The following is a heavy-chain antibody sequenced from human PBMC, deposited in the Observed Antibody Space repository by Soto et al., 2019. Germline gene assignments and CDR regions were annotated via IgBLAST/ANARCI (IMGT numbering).Heavy chain of an antibody. CDR2: IWYDGSNK. V-gene: IGHV3-33*01. D-gene: IGHD3-10*01. CDR3: ARGPKLPTIPLFDY. CDR1: GLTFSSYG. Sequence: QVPLVESGGGVVQPGRSLRLSCAASGLTFSSYGMHWVRQAPGKGLEWVAVIWYDGSNKYYADSVKGRFTISRDNSKNTLYLQMNSLRAEDTAVYYCARGPKLPTIPLFDYWGQGTLVTVSS. J-gene: IGHJ4*02.